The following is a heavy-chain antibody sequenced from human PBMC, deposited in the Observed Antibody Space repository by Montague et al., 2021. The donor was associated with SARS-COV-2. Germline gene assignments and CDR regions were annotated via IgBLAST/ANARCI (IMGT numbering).Heavy chain of an antibody. Sequence: SETLSLTCTVSGGSTASYYWNWIRQSPGKRLEWIGYVYYNGDTKYNPSLKSRVTISIDTSESQFSLRLNSVTAADTAVYFCARCWVFDPWGQGRLVTVSS. D-gene: IGHD6-13*01. J-gene: IGHJ3*01. CDR2: VYYNGDT. CDR3: ARCWVFDP. V-gene: IGHV4-59*08. CDR1: GGSTASYY.